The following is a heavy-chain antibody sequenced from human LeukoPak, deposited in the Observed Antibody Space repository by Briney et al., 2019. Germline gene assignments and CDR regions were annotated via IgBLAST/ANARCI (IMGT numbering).Heavy chain of an antibody. V-gene: IGHV3-23*01. Sequence: GGSLRLSCTASGFTFSNYAMNWVRQAPGKGLEWVSTLSTGGGSAYYPDSVKGRFTVSRDNSKNTLYLQMNSLRAEDTAVYYCAKSRKTYCSSTSCYTGGFDLWGRGTLVTVSS. CDR2: LSTGGGSA. J-gene: IGHJ2*01. D-gene: IGHD2-2*02. CDR3: AKSRKTYCSSTSCYTGGFDL. CDR1: GFTFSNYA.